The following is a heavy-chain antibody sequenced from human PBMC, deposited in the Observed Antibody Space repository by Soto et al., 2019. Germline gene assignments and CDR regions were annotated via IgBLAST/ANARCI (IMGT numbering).Heavy chain of an antibody. J-gene: IGHJ6*02. Sequence: SETLSLTCTVSGGSVSSGSYYWSWIRQAPGKGLEWIGDIYYSGSTNYNPSLKSRVTISVDTSKNRFSLKLTSVTAADTAVYYCARVYSGGIAAAGTDYYYYGMDVWGQGTTVTVSS. CDR2: IYYSGST. CDR3: ARVYSGGIAAAGTDYYYYGMDV. V-gene: IGHV4-61*01. D-gene: IGHD6-13*01. CDR1: GGSVSSGSYY.